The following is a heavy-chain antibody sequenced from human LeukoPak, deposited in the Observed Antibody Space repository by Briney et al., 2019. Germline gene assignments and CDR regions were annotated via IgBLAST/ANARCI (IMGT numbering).Heavy chain of an antibody. CDR3: ARTGRRIAAAGNTFDY. CDR1: GGSFSGYY. CDR2: INHSGST. J-gene: IGHJ4*02. D-gene: IGHD6-13*01. V-gene: IGHV4-34*01. Sequence: PSETLSLTCAVYGGSFSGYYWSWIRQPPGKGLEWIGEINHSGSTNYNPSLKSRVTISVDTSKNQFSLKLSSVTAADTAVYYCARTGRRIAAAGNTFDYWGQGTLVTVSS.